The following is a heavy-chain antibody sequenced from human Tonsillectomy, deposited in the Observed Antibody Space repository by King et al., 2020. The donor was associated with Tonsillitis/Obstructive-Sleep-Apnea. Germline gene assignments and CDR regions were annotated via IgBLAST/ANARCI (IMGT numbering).Heavy chain of an antibody. J-gene: IGHJ4*02. CDR3: ARVPRGVGVTYYYFDY. D-gene: IGHD1-26*01. CDR2: IFSNDEK. CDR1: GFSLSNARMG. V-gene: IGHV2-26*01. Sequence: VTLKESGPVLVKPTETLTLTCTVSGFSLSNARMGVSWIRQPPGKALEWLAHIFSNDEKSYNTSLKSRLTISKDASKSQVVLTLTNMDPVDTATYYCARVPRGVGVTYYYFDYWGQGTLVTVSS.